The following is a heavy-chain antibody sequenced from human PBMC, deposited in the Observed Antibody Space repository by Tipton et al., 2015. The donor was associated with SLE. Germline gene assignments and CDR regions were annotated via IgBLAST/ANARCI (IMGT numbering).Heavy chain of an antibody. CDR1: GGSISNYD. V-gene: IGHV4-59*12. Sequence: TLSLTCTVSGGSISNYDWSWIRQPPGKGLEWVGYIYYSGSTNYNPSLKSRVTISIDTSKNQFSLKVSSVTAADTAVYYCARDLSGEFDFWGQGTIVTVSS. J-gene: IGHJ4*02. CDR2: IYYSGST. CDR3: ARDLSGEFDF. D-gene: IGHD3-10*01.